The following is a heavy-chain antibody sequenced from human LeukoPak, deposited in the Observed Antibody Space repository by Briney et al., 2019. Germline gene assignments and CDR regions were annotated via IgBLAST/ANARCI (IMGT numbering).Heavy chain of an antibody. J-gene: IGHJ4*02. CDR3: ARGGLYCSSTSCYGIEY. D-gene: IGHD2-2*01. Sequence: ASVKVSCKASGYTFTSYAMHWVRQAPGQRLEWMGWINAGNGNTKYSQKFQGRVTMTTDTSTSTVYMELRSLRSDDTAVYYCARGGLYCSSTSCYGIEYWGQGTLVTVSS. V-gene: IGHV1-3*01. CDR1: GYTFTSYA. CDR2: INAGNGNT.